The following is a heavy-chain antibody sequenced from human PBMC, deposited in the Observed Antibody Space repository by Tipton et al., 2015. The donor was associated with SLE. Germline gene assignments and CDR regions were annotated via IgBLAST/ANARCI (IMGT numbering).Heavy chain of an antibody. CDR3: ARDTVTTLDYYYDMDD. CDR2: IYSGGST. J-gene: IGHJ6*02. Sequence: SLRLSCAASGFIVSSNYMSWARQAPGKGLEWVSVIYSGGSTYYADSVKGRFTISRDNSKNTLYLQMNSLRAEGTTVYYCARDTVTTLDYYYDMDDWGQGPTVTVSS. D-gene: IGHD4-17*01. CDR1: GFIVSSNY. V-gene: IGHV3-53*05.